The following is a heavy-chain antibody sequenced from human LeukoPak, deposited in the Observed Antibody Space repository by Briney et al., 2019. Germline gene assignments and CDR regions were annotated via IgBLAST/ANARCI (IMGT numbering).Heavy chain of an antibody. Sequence: GGSLRLSCAASGFTFSSYAMSWVRQAPGKGLEWVSAISGSGGSTYYADSVKGRFTISRDNSKNTLSLQMNSLRADDTAVYYCARDHRNAGVFDYWGQGTLVTVSS. V-gene: IGHV3-23*01. CDR3: ARDHRNAGVFDY. CDR1: GFTFSSYA. D-gene: IGHD2-2*01. J-gene: IGHJ4*02. CDR2: ISGSGGST.